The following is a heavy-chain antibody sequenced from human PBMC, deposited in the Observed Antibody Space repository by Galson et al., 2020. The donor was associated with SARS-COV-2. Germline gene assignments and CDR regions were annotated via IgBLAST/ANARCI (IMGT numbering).Heavy chain of an antibody. CDR1: GYTFTSYG. CDR3: ARAMNVGATTWVYYYGMDV. CDR2: ISAYNGNT. D-gene: IGHD1-26*01. Sequence: ASVKVSCKASGYTFTSYGISWVRQAPGQGLEWMGWISAYNGNTNYAQKLQGRVTMTTDTSTSTAYMELRSLRSDDTAVYYCARAMNVGATTWVYYYGMDVWGQGTTVTVSS. V-gene: IGHV1-18*01. J-gene: IGHJ6*02.